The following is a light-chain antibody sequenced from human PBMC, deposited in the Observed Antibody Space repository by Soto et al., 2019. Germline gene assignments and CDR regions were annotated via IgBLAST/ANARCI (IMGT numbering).Light chain of an antibody. CDR3: LQDYNFPLT. V-gene: IGKV1-6*01. CDR2: AAS. Sequence: AIQMTQSPSSVSASLGDRVTITCRASQDIGNDLAWYQQRPGQAPKLLIYAASSLQSGLPSRFSGGGSGTDFTLTINNLQPGDIATXYXLQDYNFPLTFGGGTKVEIK. CDR1: QDIGND. J-gene: IGKJ4*01.